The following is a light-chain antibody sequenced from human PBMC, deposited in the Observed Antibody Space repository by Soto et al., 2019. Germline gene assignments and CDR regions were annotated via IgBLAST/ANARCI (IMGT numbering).Light chain of an antibody. V-gene: IGKV1-5*01. CDR2: DAS. CDR1: QSIITW. Sequence: DIPMTQSPSTLSASVGDRVTISCRASQSIITWLAWYQQKPGKAPKLLIYDASSLQSGVPSRFSGSGSGTEFTLTISSLQPEDFATYYCQQYKKFSRSFGQGTKVEIK. J-gene: IGKJ1*01. CDR3: QQYKKFSRS.